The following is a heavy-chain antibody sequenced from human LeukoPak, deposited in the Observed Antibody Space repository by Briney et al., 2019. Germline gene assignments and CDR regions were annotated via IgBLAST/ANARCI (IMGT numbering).Heavy chain of an antibody. V-gene: IGHV3-11*04. D-gene: IGHD1-14*01. CDR1: GFTFSDYY. CDR2: ISSSGSTI. J-gene: IGHJ5*02. Sequence: GGSLRLSCAASGFTFSDYYMSWIRQAPGKGLEWVSYISSSGSTIYYADSVKGRFTISRDNAKNSLYLQMNSLRAEDTAVYYCARDKSYSTLPGTSRNWFDPWGQGTLLTVSS. CDR3: ARDKSYSTLPGTSRNWFDP.